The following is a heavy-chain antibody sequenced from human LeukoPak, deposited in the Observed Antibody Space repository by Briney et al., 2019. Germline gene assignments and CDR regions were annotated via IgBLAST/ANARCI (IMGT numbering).Heavy chain of an antibody. D-gene: IGHD4-23*01. Sequence: ASVKVSCKASGGTFSSYGISWVRQAPGQGLEWMGWISAYNGNTNYAQKLQGRVTMTTDTSTSTAYMELRSLRSDDTAVYYCARPLLYGGKPTHDAFDIWGQGTMVTVSS. V-gene: IGHV1-18*01. J-gene: IGHJ3*02. CDR3: ARPLLYGGKPTHDAFDI. CDR1: GGTFSSYG. CDR2: ISAYNGNT.